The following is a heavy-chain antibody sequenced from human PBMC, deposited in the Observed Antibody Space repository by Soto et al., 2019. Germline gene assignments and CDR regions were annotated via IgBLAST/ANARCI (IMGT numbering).Heavy chain of an antibody. CDR2: INPNSGGT. CDR3: ARDSFGNLYAFDI. V-gene: IGHV1-2*04. J-gene: IGHJ3*02. D-gene: IGHD2-2*01. CDR1: GYTFTGYY. Sequence: ASVKVSCKASGYTFTGYYMHWVRQAPGQGLEWMGWINPNSGGTNYAQKFQGWVTMTRDTSISTAYMELSRLRSDDTAVYYCARDSFGNLYAFDIWGQGTMVTVSS.